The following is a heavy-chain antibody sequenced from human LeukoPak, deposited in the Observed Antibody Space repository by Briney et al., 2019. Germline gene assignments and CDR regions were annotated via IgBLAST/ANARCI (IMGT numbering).Heavy chain of an antibody. CDR3: AKDKHYDFWSGYYQPPSWIDY. CDR1: GFTFDDYA. D-gene: IGHD3-3*01. J-gene: IGHJ4*02. CDR2: ISWNSGSI. V-gene: IGHV3-9*01. Sequence: HPGGSLRLSCAASGFTFDDYAMHWVRQAPGKGLEWVSGISWNSGSIGYADSVKGRFTISRDNAKNSLYLQMNSLRAEDTALYYCAKDKHYDFWSGYYQPPSWIDYWGQGTLVTVSS.